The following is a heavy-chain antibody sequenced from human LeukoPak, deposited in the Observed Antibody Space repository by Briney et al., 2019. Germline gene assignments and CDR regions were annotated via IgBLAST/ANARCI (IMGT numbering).Heavy chain of an antibody. CDR2: INHSGSI. D-gene: IGHD2-2*01. CDR3: ARGIVVVPAAMLDAFDI. Sequence: SETLSLTCAVYGGSFSGYHWSWIRQPPGKGLEWIGEINHSGSINYNPSLKSRVTILIDTSKNQFSLKLTSVTAADTAVYFCARGIVVVPAAMLDAFDIWGQGTMVTVSS. V-gene: IGHV4-34*01. CDR1: GGSFSGYH. J-gene: IGHJ3*02.